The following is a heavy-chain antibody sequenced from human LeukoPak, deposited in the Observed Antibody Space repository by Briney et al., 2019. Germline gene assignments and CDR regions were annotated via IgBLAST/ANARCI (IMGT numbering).Heavy chain of an antibody. V-gene: IGHV3-21*01. CDR1: GFTFSSYS. CDR3: ARDRGSGYENWFDP. D-gene: IGHD5-12*01. J-gene: IGHJ5*02. Sequence: GGSLRLSCAASGFTFSSYSMNWVRRAPGKGLEWVSSISSSSSYIYYADSVKGRFTISRDNAKNSLYLQMNSLRAEDTAVYYCARDRGSGYENWFDPWGQGTLVTVSS. CDR2: ISSSSSYI.